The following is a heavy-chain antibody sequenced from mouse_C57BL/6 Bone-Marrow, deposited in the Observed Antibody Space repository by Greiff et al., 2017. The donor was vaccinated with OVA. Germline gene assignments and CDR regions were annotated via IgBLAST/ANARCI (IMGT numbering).Heavy chain of an antibody. Sequence: VKLQESGAELVKPGASVKLSCKASGYTFTSSWMHWVKQRPGRGLEWIGRIDPNSGGTKDNEKFKSKATLTVDNPSSTAYMQLSSLTSEDSAVDYCARSFITTVVATDYWGQGTTLTVSS. D-gene: IGHD1-1*01. J-gene: IGHJ2*01. CDR2: IDPNSGGT. CDR1: GYTFTSSW. V-gene: IGHV1-72*01. CDR3: ARSFITTVVATDY.